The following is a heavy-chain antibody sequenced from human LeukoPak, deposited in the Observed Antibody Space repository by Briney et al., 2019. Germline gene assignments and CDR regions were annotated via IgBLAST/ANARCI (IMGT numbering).Heavy chain of an antibody. Sequence: SVKVSCKASGGAFSSYAISWVRQAPGQGLEWMGGIIPIFGTANYAQKFQGRVTITADESTSTAYMELSSLRSEDTAVYYCARGEAPGTVFGGMAVWGQGTAVTVSS. CDR2: IIPIFGTA. J-gene: IGHJ6*02. D-gene: IGHD3-16*01. CDR3: ARGEAPGTVFGGMAV. V-gene: IGHV1-69*01. CDR1: GGAFSSYA.